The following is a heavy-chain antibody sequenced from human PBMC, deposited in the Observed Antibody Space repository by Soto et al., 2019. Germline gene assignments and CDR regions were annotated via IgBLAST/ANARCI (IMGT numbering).Heavy chain of an antibody. J-gene: IGHJ6*02. Sequence: SETLSLTCTVSGGSISSYYWSWIRQPPGKGLEWIGYIYNSGRTNYNPSLKSRVTMAVDTSKNQFSLKLSSVTAADTAVYFCVRGQPHRITIFEVVIRSYDYGMYFWGQGTTVTVSS. CDR2: IYNSGRT. CDR1: GGSISSYY. CDR3: VRGQPHRITIFEVVIRSYDYGMYF. V-gene: IGHV4-59*12. D-gene: IGHD3-3*01.